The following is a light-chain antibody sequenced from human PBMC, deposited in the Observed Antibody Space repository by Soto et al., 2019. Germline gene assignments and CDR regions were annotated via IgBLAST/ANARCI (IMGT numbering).Light chain of an antibody. J-gene: IGKJ2*01. V-gene: IGKV3-20*01. CDR2: GAS. CDR1: QSVSSSY. CDR3: QQYGSSPYT. Sequence: EIVLTQSPGTLSFSPGERATLSCRASQSVSSSYLAWYQQKPGQAPRLLIYGASSRATGIPVRFSGSGSGTDFTLTISRLEPEDFAVYYCQQYGSSPYTFGQGTKLEIK.